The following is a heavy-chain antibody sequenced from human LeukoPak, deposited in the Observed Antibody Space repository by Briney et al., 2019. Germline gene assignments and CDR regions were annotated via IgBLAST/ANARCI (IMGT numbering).Heavy chain of an antibody. D-gene: IGHD3-3*01. CDR2: ISSSSTI. J-gene: IGHJ4*02. Sequence: GGSLRLSCAASGFTFSSYSMNWVRQAPGKGLEWVSYISSSSTIYYADSVKGRFTISRDNAKNSLYLQMNSLRDEDTAVYYCARRVYYDFWSGYYPYYFDYWGQGTLVTVSS. V-gene: IGHV3-48*02. CDR3: ARRVYYDFWSGYYPYYFDY. CDR1: GFTFSSYS.